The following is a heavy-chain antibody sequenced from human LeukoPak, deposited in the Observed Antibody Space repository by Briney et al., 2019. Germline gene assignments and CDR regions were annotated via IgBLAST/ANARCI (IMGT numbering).Heavy chain of an antibody. D-gene: IGHD2-21*02. CDR3: ARGRGYCGGDCYMYNWFDP. J-gene: IGHJ5*02. CDR2: MNPNSGNT. Sequence: GASVKVSCKASGYTFTSYDINWVRQATGQGLEWMGWMNPNSGNTGYAQKFQGRVTMTRNTSISTAYMELSSLRSEDTAVYYCARGRGYCGGDCYMYNWFDPWGQGTLVTVS. V-gene: IGHV1-8*01. CDR1: GYTFTSYD.